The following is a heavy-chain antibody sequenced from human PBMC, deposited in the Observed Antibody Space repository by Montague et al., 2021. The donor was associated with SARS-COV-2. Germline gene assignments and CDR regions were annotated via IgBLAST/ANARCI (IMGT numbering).Heavy chain of an antibody. CDR2: VTTSGTT. CDR1: GGSITGFS. D-gene: IGHD6-6*01. CDR3: ARAPTRPLSLDS. Sequence: SETLSLTCAVSGGSITGFSWSWVRQPAGKGLEWIGRVTTSGTTNYNPSLRSRVTMSVDTSKNQFSLNLNSVTAAGTAIYYCARAPTRPLSLDSWGQGTLVTVSS. J-gene: IGHJ4*02. V-gene: IGHV4-4*07.